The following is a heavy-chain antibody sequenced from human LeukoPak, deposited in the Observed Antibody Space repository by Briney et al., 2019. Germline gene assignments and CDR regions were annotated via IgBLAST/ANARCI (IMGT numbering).Heavy chain of an antibody. CDR3: AKDPPSFHH. J-gene: IGHJ1*01. CDR2: ISSSSTYI. Sequence: GGSLRLSCAASGFTFGSCWMHWVRQAPGKGLEWVSSISSSSTYIYYADSVKGRFTISRDNAKNSLYLQMNSLRAEDTAIYYCAKDPPSFHHWGQGTLVTVSS. V-gene: IGHV3-21*01. CDR1: GFTFGSCW.